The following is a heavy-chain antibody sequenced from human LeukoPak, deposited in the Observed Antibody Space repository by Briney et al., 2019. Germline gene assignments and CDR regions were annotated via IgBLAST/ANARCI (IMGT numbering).Heavy chain of an antibody. V-gene: IGHV3-48*04. J-gene: IGHJ6*02. D-gene: IGHD1-26*01. CDR1: GFTFSSNA. CDR3: ARGKRVGPTTDYYYGMDV. Sequence: GGSLRLSCAASGFTFSSNAMSWVRQAPGKGLEWVSYISSRSSNTNYADSVKGRFTISRDNGKNSLYLQMNSLGAEDTAVYYCARGKRVGPTTDYYYGMDVWGQGTTVTVSS. CDR2: ISSRSSNT.